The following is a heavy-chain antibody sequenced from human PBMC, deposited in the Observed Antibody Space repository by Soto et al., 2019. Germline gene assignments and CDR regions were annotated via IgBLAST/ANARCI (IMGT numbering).Heavy chain of an antibody. CDR1: EFSIGDFA. CDR3: AKLRDFVVLPAGILDY. Sequence: RDSCRVGEFSIGDFAMSRFSQAPGKGLEWVGFIRSKPYGGTTDYTPSVKGRFTISRDDFRNTLYLQMNSLRTEDTAIYYCAKLRDFVVLPAGILDYWGPGTLVTVSS. CDR2: IRSKPYGGTT. V-gene: IGHV3-49*01. J-gene: IGHJ4*02. D-gene: IGHD2-8*01.